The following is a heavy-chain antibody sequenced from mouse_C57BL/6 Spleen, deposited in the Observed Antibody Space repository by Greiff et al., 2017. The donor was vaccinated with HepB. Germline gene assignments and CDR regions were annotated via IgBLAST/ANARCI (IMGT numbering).Heavy chain of an antibody. J-gene: IGHJ2*01. CDR1: GYAFTNYL. CDR2: INPGSGGT. D-gene: IGHD1-1*01. V-gene: IGHV1-54*01. Sequence: QVHVKQSGAELVRPGTSVKVSCKASGYAFTNYLIEWVKQRPGQGLEWIGVINPGSGGTNYNEKFKGKATLTADKSSSTAYMQLSSLTSEDSAVYFCARSLITTVVATDYWGQGTTLTVSS. CDR3: ARSLITTVVATDY.